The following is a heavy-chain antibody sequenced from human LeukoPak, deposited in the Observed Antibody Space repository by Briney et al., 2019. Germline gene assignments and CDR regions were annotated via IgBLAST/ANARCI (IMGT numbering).Heavy chain of an antibody. D-gene: IGHD5-12*01. CDR2: ISYDGSNR. V-gene: IGHV3-30*02. Sequence: GGSLRLSCAASGFTFSSSGMHWVRQAPGKGLEWVAFISYDGSNRYYADSVKGRFTISRDNSKNTLYLQMNSLRAEDTAVYYCAKETRGSYSDYWGQGALVTVSS. J-gene: IGHJ4*02. CDR1: GFTFSSSG. CDR3: AKETRGSYSDY.